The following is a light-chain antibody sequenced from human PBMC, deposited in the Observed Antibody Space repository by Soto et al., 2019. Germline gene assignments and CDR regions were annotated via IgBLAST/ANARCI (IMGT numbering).Light chain of an antibody. J-gene: IGLJ3*02. CDR2: ENN. Sequence: NFMLTQPHSVSESPGKTVTISCTRSSGSIVSSYVQWYQQRPGSAPTPVIYENNQRPSVVPDRFSGSIDSSSNSASLTISGLKTEDEADYYCQSYDRANQVFGGGTKLTVL. CDR1: SGSIVSSY. V-gene: IGLV6-57*03. CDR3: QSYDRANQV.